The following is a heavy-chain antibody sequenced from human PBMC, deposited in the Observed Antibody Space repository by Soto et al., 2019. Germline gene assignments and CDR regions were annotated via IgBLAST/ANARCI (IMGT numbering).Heavy chain of an antibody. J-gene: IGHJ5*02. V-gene: IGHV5-51*01. CDR2: IYPGDSDT. CDR1: GYAFTSDL. CDR3: ARGYCTTTICDTWFDP. D-gene: IGHD2-2*01. Sequence: GESLNLSYPGSGYAFTSDLIAWVRQIPGRGLEWMGIIYPGDSDTRYSPSFQGQVTISADKSITTAYLQWNSLEASDTAMYYCARGYCTTTICDTWFDPWGQGTLVTVSS.